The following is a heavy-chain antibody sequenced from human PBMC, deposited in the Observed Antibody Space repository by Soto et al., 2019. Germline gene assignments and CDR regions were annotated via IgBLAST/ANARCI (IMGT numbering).Heavy chain of an antibody. V-gene: IGHV1-2*04. CDR1: GYTFTGYY. Sequence: ASVKVSCKASGYTFTGYYMHWVRQAPGQGLEWMGWINPNSGGTNYAQTFQGWVTMTRDTSISTAYMELSRLRSDDTAVYYCARGPGVAVAGTGADYWGQGTLVTVSS. D-gene: IGHD6-19*01. CDR3: ARGPGVAVAGTGADY. CDR2: INPNSGGT. J-gene: IGHJ4*02.